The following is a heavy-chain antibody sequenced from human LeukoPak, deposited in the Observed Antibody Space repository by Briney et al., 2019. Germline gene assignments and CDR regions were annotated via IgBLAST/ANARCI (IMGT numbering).Heavy chain of an antibody. D-gene: IGHD6-13*01. J-gene: IGHJ5*02. CDR3: ARGGGSSWYDWFDP. Sequence: SETLSLTCTVSGGSISSYYWSWIRQPPGKGLEWIGYIYYSGSTNYNPSLKSRVTISVDTSKNQFSLKLSSVTAADTAVYYCARGGGSSWYDWFDPWGQGTLVTVSS. CDR1: GGSISSYY. V-gene: IGHV4-59*01. CDR2: IYYSGST.